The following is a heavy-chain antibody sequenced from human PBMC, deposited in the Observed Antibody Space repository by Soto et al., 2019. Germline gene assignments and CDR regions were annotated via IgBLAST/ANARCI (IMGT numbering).Heavy chain of an antibody. CDR3: AGDVYGGNPPYYFDS. J-gene: IGHJ4*02. D-gene: IGHD4-17*01. CDR1: GFTFSGRT. V-gene: IGHV3-21*02. Sequence: EVELVESGGDLVKPGGSLRLSCAASGFTFSGRTMNWVRQARGKGLEWVSSICSRSVYIYYADSVKGRFTISRDNAKNLLYRQMDSLRAEDTAVYYCAGDVYGGNPPYYFDSWGQGTLVTVSS. CDR2: ICSRSVYI.